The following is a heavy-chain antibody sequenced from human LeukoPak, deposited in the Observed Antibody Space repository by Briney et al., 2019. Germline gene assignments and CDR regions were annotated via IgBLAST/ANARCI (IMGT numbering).Heavy chain of an antibody. CDR2: IYHSGST. Sequence: SETLSLTCAVSGGSISSGGYSWSWIRQPPGKGLEWIGYIYHSGSTYYNPSLKSRVTISVDRSKNQFSLKLSSVTAADTAVYYCARESGSIDYWGQGTLVTVSS. CDR1: GGSISSGGYS. CDR3: ARESGSIDY. D-gene: IGHD1-26*01. J-gene: IGHJ4*02. V-gene: IGHV4-30-2*02.